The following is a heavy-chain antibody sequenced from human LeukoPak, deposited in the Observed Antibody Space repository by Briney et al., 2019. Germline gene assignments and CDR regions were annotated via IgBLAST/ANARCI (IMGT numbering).Heavy chain of an antibody. V-gene: IGHV1-3*01. CDR1: GYSFTSYW. Sequence: GESLKISCKGSGYSFTSYWIGWVRQAPGQRLEWMGWINAGNGNTKYSQKFQGRVTISRDTSASTAYMELSSLTSEDTAVYYCATELRWKDHWGQGTLVTVSS. D-gene: IGHD4-23*01. CDR3: ATELRWKDH. CDR2: INAGNGNT. J-gene: IGHJ4*02.